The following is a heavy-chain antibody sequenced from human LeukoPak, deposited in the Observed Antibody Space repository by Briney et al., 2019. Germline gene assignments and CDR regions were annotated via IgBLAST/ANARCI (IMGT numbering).Heavy chain of an antibody. J-gene: IGHJ6*02. D-gene: IGHD2-2*01. Sequence: SETLSLTCTVSGGSISSYYWSWIRQPPGKGLEWIGYIYYSGSTNYNPSLKSRVTISVDTSKNQFSLKLSSVTAADTAVYYCARGGSSTLTHYYYYGMDVWGQGTTVTVSS. CDR3: ARGGSSTLTHYYYYGMDV. V-gene: IGHV4-59*01. CDR2: IYYSGST. CDR1: GGSISSYY.